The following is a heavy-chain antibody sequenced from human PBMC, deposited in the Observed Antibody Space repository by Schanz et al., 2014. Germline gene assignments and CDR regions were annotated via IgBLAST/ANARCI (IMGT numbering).Heavy chain of an antibody. D-gene: IGHD6-13*01. V-gene: IGHV3-7*01. CDR3: VKIGYTHWSLDD. J-gene: IGHJ4*02. CDR2: ISEDGSEK. CDR1: GFTFSRHA. Sequence: EVQLVESGGGFVQPGGSLRLSCAASGFTFSRHAMHWVRQAAGKGLEWVATISEDGSEKNYGDSVKGRFTISRDNPKNSLCLQMNSLRAEDTAVFYCVKIGYTHWSLDDWGQGILVTVSS.